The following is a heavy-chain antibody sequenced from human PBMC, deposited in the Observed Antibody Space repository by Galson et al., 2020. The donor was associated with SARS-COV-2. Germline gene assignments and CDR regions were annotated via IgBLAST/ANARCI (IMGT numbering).Heavy chain of an antibody. V-gene: IGHV3-74*01. CDR2: ISGDGRST. Sequence: ALHGESLKISCAASGFTFNRDWMHWVRQAPGKGLVWVSRISGDGRSTTYADSVKGRFTVSRDSAKNTLYLQMNSLGDDDTAVYYCARDQGTTRPPYYYYMGVWGKGTTVTVSS. CDR1: GFTFNRDW. D-gene: IGHD1-7*01. CDR3: ARDQGTTRPPYYYYMGV. J-gene: IGHJ6*03.